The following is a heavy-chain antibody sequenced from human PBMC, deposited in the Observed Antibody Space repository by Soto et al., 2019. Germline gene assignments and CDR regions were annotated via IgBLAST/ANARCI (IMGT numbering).Heavy chain of an antibody. D-gene: IGHD2-2*01. CDR3: ARVRVVVPAAMSYYYYGMDV. CDR1: GVTFSSYW. V-gene: IGHV3-74*01. CDR2: INSDGSST. Sequence: HPGGSLRLSCAASGVTFSSYWMHWVRQAPGKGLVWVSRINSDGSSTSYADSVKGRFTISRDNAKNTLYLQMNSLRAEDTAVYYCARVRVVVPAAMSYYYYGMDVWGQGTTVTVSS. J-gene: IGHJ6*02.